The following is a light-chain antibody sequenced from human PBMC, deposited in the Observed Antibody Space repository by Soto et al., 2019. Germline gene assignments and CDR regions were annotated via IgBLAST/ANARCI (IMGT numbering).Light chain of an antibody. CDR2: EVS. Sequence: QSVLTQPASVSGSPGQSITISCTGTSNDVGGYNYVSWYQQHPGKAPKLMIYEVSNRPSGVSNRFSGSKSGNTASLTISGLQAEDEADYYCSSYTSSSTLVFGTETKLTVL. J-gene: IGLJ1*01. V-gene: IGLV2-14*01. CDR3: SSYTSSSTLV. CDR1: SNDVGGYNY.